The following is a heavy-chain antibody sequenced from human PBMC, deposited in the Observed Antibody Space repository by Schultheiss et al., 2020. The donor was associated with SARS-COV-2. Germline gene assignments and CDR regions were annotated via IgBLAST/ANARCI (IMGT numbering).Heavy chain of an antibody. J-gene: IGHJ6*02. CDR3: ANPVMVTVPLRGGRTWYGMDV. CDR1: GFTFSSYG. CDR2: ISYDGSNK. Sequence: GGSLRLSCAASGFTFSSYGMHWVRQAPGKGLEWVAVISYDGSNKYYADSVKGRFTISRDNSKNTLYLQMNSLRAEYTAVYYCANPVMVTVPLRGGRTWYGMDVWGQGTTVTVSS. V-gene: IGHV3-30*18. D-gene: IGHD2-21*02.